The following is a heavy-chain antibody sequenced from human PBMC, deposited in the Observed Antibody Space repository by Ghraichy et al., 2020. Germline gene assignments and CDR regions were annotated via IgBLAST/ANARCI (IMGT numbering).Heavy chain of an antibody. V-gene: IGHV4-31*03. J-gene: IGHJ5*02. CDR1: GGSISSGGYY. D-gene: IGHD3-16*01. Sequence: SQTLSLTCTVSGGSISSGGYYWSWIRQHPGKGLEWIGYIYYSGSTYYNPSLKSRVTISVDTSKNQFSLKLSSVTAADTAVYYCARRGLIGTGALGSWGQGTLVTVSS. CDR3: ARRGLIGTGALGS. CDR2: IYYSGST.